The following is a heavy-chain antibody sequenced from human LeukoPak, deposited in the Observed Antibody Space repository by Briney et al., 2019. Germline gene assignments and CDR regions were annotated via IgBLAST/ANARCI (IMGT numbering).Heavy chain of an antibody. J-gene: IGHJ4*02. D-gene: IGHD1-26*01. Sequence: SETLSLTCTVSGGSISSYYWSWIRQPPGKGLEWIGYIYYSGSTNYNPSLKSRVTISVDTSNNQFSLKLSSVTAADTAVYYCARAWSTGASYDYWGQGTLVTVSS. CDR3: ARAWSTGASYDY. CDR2: IYYSGST. CDR1: GGSISSYY. V-gene: IGHV4-59*01.